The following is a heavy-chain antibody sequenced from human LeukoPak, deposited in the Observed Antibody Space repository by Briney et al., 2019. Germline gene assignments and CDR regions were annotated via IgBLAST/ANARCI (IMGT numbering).Heavy chain of an antibody. D-gene: IGHD1-26*01. Sequence: PGESLKISCKGSGYSFTSYWIGWVRQMPGKGLEWMGNIYPGDSDTRYSPSFQGQVTISADKSINTAYLQWSSLKASDTAMYYCARHTSVVGRLSHIDYWGQGTLVTVSS. CDR1: GYSFTSYW. CDR3: ARHTSVVGRLSHIDY. J-gene: IGHJ4*02. V-gene: IGHV5-51*01. CDR2: IYPGDSDT.